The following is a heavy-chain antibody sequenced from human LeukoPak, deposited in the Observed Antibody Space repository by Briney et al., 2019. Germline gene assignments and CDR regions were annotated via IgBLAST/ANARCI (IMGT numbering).Heavy chain of an antibody. CDR2: INSDGYST. V-gene: IGHV3-74*01. CDR1: GFTFSGYW. CDR3: ARGTAVAGTDY. J-gene: IGHJ4*02. Sequence: GGSLRLSCAASGFTFSGYWMHWVRQAPGKGLVWVSRINSDGYSTSYADSVKGRFTISRENAKNTLYLQMNSLSAEDAAVYYCARGTAVAGTDYWGQGTLVTVSS. D-gene: IGHD6-19*01.